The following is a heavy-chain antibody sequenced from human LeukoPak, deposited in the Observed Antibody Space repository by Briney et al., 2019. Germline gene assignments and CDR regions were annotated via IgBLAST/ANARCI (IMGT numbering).Heavy chain of an antibody. J-gene: IGHJ6*03. CDR3: ARADYSNTWSHDYYYMDV. CDR2: IYHSGST. CDR1: GYSISSGYY. V-gene: IGHV4-38-2*02. D-gene: IGHD6-13*01. Sequence: PSETLSLTCTVSGYSISSGYYWGWIRQPPGKGLEWIGSIYHSGSTYYNPSLKSRVTISVDTSKNQFSLKLSSVTAADTAVYYCARADYSNTWSHDYYYMDVWGKGTTVTVSS.